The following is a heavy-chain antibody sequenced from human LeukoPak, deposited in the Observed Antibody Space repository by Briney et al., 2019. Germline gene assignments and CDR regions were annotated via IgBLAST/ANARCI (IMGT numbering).Heavy chain of an antibody. CDR2: ISGSSSYT. V-gene: IGHV3-11*05. J-gene: IGHJ4*02. CDR1: GFTFSDYY. D-gene: IGHD6-13*01. CDR3: ARVGPYSTTWYYFDY. Sequence: GGSLRLFCAASGFTFSDYYMSWIRQAPGKGLEWLSYISGSSSYTNYADSVKGRFTISRDNAKNSLYLQMNSLRADDTAVYYCARVGPYSTTWYYFDYWGQGALVTVSS.